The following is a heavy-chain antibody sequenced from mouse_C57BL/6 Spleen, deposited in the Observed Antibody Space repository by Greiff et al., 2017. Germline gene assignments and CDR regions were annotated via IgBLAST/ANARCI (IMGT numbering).Heavy chain of an antibody. J-gene: IGHJ4*01. CDR2: IDPSDSYT. CDR1: GYTFTSYW. Sequence: QVQLQQSGAELVKPGASVKLSCKASGYTFTSYWMQWVKQRPGQGLEWIGEIDPSDSYTNYNQKFKGKATLTVDTSSSTAYMQLSSLTSEDSAVYYCARTPPYGNYVGYAMDYWGQGTSVTVSS. V-gene: IGHV1-50*01. CDR3: ARTPPYGNYVGYAMDY. D-gene: IGHD2-1*01.